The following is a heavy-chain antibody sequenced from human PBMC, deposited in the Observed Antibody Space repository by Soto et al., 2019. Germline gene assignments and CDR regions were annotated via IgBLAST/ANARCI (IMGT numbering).Heavy chain of an antibody. J-gene: IGHJ4*02. CDR1: GGSISSGDYY. CDR2: IYYSGST. V-gene: IGHV4-61*08. D-gene: IGHD1-26*01. CDR3: ARHGSWTVSYSFDY. Sequence: SETLSLTCTVSGGSISSGDYYWSWIRQPPGKGLEWVGYIYYSGSTNYNPSLKSRVTISVETSKNQVSLKLSSVTAAGTARYYCARHGSWTVSYSFDYWGQGALVTVSS.